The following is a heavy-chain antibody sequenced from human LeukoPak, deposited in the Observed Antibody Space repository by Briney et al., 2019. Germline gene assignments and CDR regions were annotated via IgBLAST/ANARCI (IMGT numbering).Heavy chain of an antibody. Sequence: GGSLRLSCAASGFTFSSYGMRWVRQAPGEGLEWVSAISGSGGSTYYADSVEGRFTISRDHSKNTLYLQMHSLRAEDTAVYYCAKESLRVVPSATFDYWGQGTLVTVSS. V-gene: IGHV3-23*01. CDR2: ISGSGGST. D-gene: IGHD2-2*01. CDR3: AKESLRVVPSATFDY. J-gene: IGHJ4*02. CDR1: GFTFSSYG.